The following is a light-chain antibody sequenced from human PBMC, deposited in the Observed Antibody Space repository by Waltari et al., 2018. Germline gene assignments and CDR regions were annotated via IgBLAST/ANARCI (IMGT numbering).Light chain of an antibody. CDR2: GVN. CDR3: QSYDTSLGVV. J-gene: IGLJ2*01. V-gene: IGLV1-40*01. Sequence: QSVLPHPPSVSGAPGQRAPIPCPGSRSNLRAGYVVPWYQQLPGKAPTLLIDGVNTRPPGVPDRFFGSKSGRSASLAIPGLQPEDEADYYCQSYDTSLGVVFGGGTKVTVL. CDR1: RSNLRAGYV.